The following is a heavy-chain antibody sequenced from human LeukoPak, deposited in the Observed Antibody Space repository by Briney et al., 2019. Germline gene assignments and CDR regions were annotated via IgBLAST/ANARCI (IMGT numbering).Heavy chain of an antibody. CDR3: ARDKGYHFDY. D-gene: IGHD6-13*01. V-gene: IGHV4-59*01. CDR1: GGSISRYY. Sequence: SETLSLTCTVSGGSISRYYWNWIRQPPGKGLEWIGSIYYSGSTNYNPSLKSRVTILLDTSKNQFSLRLSSVTAADTAVYYCARDKGYHFDYWGQGSLATVSS. J-gene: IGHJ4*02. CDR2: IYYSGST.